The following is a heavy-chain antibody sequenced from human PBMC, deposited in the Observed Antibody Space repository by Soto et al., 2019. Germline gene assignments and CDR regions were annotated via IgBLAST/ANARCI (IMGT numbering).Heavy chain of an antibody. CDR3: ARPLWRDDYTWGYFDL. V-gene: IGHV3-30-3*01. J-gene: IGHJ2*01. Sequence: QVQLVESGGGVVQPGRSLRLSCAASGFTFSSYAMHWVRQAPGKGLEWVAVISYDGSNKYYADSVKGRFTISRDNSKNPLYLQMNSLRTDDTAVYYCARPLWRDDYTWGYFDLWGRGTLVTVSS. CDR2: ISYDGSNK. D-gene: IGHD4-4*01. CDR1: GFTFSSYA.